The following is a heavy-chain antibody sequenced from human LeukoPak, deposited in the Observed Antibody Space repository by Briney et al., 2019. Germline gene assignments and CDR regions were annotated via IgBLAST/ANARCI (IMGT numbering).Heavy chain of an antibody. D-gene: IGHD2-2*01. Sequence: PGGSLRLSCAASGFTFSSYWMSWVRQAPGKGLEWVANIKQDGSEKYYADSVKGRFTISRDNAKNSLYLQMNSLRAEDTAVYYCARERDEDIVVVPAAPFFDYWGQGTLVTVSS. CDR1: GFTFSSYW. V-gene: IGHV3-7*01. J-gene: IGHJ4*02. CDR3: ARERDEDIVVVPAAPFFDY. CDR2: IKQDGSEK.